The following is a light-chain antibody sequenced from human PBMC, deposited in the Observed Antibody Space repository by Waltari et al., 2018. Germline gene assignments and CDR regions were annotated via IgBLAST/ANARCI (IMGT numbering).Light chain of an antibody. Sequence: DIQMTQFPSTPSASGGDRAIFSCRASQSISKWLAWYQQKPGKAPKLLIYKASTLESGVPSRFSGSGSGTEFTLTISSLQPEDFATYYCQQYNSYSLLSFGGGTKVEIK. J-gene: IGKJ4*01. CDR1: QSISKW. V-gene: IGKV1-5*03. CDR3: QQYNSYSLLS. CDR2: KAS.